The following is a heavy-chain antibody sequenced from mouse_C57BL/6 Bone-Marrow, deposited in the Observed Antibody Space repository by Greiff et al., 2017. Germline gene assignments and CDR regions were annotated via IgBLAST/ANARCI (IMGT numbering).Heavy chain of an antibody. CDR3: ASWFAY. CDR1: GFTFSDYG. CDR2: ISSGSSTI. J-gene: IGHJ3*01. V-gene: IGHV5-17*01. Sequence: EVKLMESGGCLVKPGGSLKLSCAASGFTFSDYGMHWFRQAPETWLEWVAYISSGSSTIYYADTVKGRFTISRDNAKHTLFLQMTSLRSEDTAMYYCASWFAYWGQGTLVTVSA.